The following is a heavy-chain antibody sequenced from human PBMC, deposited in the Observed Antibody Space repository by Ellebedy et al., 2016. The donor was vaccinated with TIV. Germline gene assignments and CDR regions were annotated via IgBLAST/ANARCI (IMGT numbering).Heavy chain of an antibody. Sequence: GESLKISCAASGFTFSSYAMSWVRQAPGKGLEWVSAISGSGGSTYYADSVKGRFTISRDNSKNTLYLQMNSLRDEDKAVYYCARYLSGSGSFDYWGQGTLVTVSS. J-gene: IGHJ4*02. CDR1: GFTFSSYA. V-gene: IGHV3-23*01. D-gene: IGHD3-10*01. CDR3: ARYLSGSGSFDY. CDR2: ISGSGGST.